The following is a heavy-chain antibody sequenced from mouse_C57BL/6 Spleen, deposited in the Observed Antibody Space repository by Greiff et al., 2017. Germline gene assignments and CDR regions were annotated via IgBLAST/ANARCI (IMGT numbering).Heavy chain of an antibody. CDR3: AREGLLRTYAMDY. Sequence: EVQLVESEGGLVQPGSSMKLSCTASGFTFSDYYMAWVRQVPEKGLEWVANINYDGSSTYYLDSLKSRFIISRDNAKNILYLQMSSLKSEDTATYYCAREGLLRTYAMDYWGQGTSVTVSS. CDR2: INYDGSST. CDR1: GFTFSDYY. D-gene: IGHD1-1*01. V-gene: IGHV5-16*01. J-gene: IGHJ4*01.